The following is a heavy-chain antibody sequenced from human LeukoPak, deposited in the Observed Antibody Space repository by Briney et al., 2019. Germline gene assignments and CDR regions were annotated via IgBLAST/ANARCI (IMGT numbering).Heavy chain of an antibody. CDR3: ARGGGSIDY. CDR1: GGSISSYY. J-gene: IGHJ4*02. Sequence: SETLSLTCTVSGGSISSYYWSWIRQPPGKGLEWIGYIYFSRYINYNPSLKSRVTISIDTSKNQFSLILTSVTAADTAVYYCARGGGSIDYWGQGTLVTVSS. CDR2: IYFSRYI. V-gene: IGHV4-59*01. D-gene: IGHD3-16*01.